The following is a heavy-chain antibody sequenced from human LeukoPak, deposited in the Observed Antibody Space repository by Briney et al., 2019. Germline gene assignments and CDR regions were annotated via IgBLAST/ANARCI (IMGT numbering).Heavy chain of an antibody. Sequence: GGSLRLSCVTSGFTSSTYAMSWVRQAPGKGLEWVANMNQDGSEKYYVDSVKGRFTISRDNAKNSLFLQMNNLRAEDTAVYYCARDPRIAACPLFDYWGQGTLVTVSS. V-gene: IGHV3-7*01. CDR2: MNQDGSEK. J-gene: IGHJ4*02. D-gene: IGHD6-6*01. CDR3: ARDPRIAACPLFDY. CDR1: GFTSSTYA.